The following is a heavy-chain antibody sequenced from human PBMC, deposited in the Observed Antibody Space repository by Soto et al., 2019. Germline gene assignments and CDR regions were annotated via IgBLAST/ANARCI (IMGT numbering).Heavy chain of an antibody. D-gene: IGHD7-27*01. CDR2: IYYSGST. V-gene: IGHV4-31*03. CDR3: ARDAPQLGTFDY. Sequence: SETLSLTCTVSGGSISSGGYYWSWIRQHPGKGLEWIGYIYYSGSTYYNPSLKSRVTISVDTSKNQFSLKLSSVTAADTAVYYCARDAPQLGTFDYWGQGTLVTVSS. CDR1: GGSISSGGYY. J-gene: IGHJ4*02.